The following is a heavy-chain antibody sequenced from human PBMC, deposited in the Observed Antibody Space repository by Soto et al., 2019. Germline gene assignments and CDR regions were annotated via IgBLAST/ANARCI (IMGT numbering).Heavy chain of an antibody. J-gene: IGHJ4*02. Sequence: PGESLKISCKGSGYTFTSYWIGWVRQMPGKGLEWMGIIFPTDSTTTYSPSFQGQATLSADKSTSTAYLQWSSLRASDTAMYYCARAVVGYCSSSSCPGDYWGQGTRVTVSS. CDR2: IFPTDSTT. CDR1: GYTFTSYW. D-gene: IGHD2-2*01. V-gene: IGHV5-51*01. CDR3: ARAVVGYCSSSSCPGDY.